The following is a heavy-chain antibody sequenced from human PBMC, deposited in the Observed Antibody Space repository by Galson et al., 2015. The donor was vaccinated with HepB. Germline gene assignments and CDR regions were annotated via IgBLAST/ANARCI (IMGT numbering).Heavy chain of an antibody. J-gene: IGHJ4*02. Sequence: SLRLSCAASGFTFSSYSMNWVRQAPGKGLEWVSSISSSSSYIYYADSVKGRFTISRDNAKNSLYLQMNSLRAEDTAVYYCARGHLGYSYGYLDYWGQGTLVTVSS. CDR3: ARGHLGYSYGYLDY. V-gene: IGHV3-21*01. CDR2: ISSSSSYI. CDR1: GFTFSSYS. D-gene: IGHD5-18*01.